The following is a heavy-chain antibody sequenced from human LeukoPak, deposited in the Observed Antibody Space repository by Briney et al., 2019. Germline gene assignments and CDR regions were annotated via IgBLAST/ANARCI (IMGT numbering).Heavy chain of an antibody. V-gene: IGHV4-59*08. CDR2: IYYSGST. CDR1: GGSISSYY. CDR3: ARRAPYSYEWSTLAY. D-gene: IGHD5-18*01. J-gene: IGHJ4*02. Sequence: PSETLSLTCTVSGGSISSYYWSWIRQPPGKGLEWIGYIYYSGSTNYNPSLKSRVTISVDTSKNQFSLKLSSVTAADTAVYYCARRAPYSYEWSTLAYWGQGTLVTVSS.